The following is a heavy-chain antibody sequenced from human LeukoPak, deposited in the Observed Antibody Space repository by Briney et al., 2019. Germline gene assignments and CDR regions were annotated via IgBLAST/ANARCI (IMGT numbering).Heavy chain of an antibody. CDR3: ARGSIVGATFDYFDY. D-gene: IGHD1-26*01. Sequence: ASVKVSCKASGYTFTGYYIHWVRQAPGQGLEWMGWINPNSGGTNYAQKFQGRVTMTRDTSISTAYMDLSRLRSDDTAVYYCARGSIVGATFDYFDYWGQGSLVTVSS. CDR2: INPNSGGT. V-gene: IGHV1-2*02. CDR1: GYTFTGYY. J-gene: IGHJ4*02.